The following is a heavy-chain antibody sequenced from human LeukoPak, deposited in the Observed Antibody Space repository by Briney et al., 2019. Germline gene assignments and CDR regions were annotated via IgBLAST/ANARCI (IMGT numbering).Heavy chain of an antibody. CDR3: ARRQIMTTQDPNGIDP. J-gene: IGHJ5*02. D-gene: IGHD4-11*01. Sequence: SETLSLTCTVSGDSISSGDYYWSWIRQPAGKGLEWIGRISSSGSTNYNPSLKSRVTISVDTSKNQFSLKLSSVTAADTAVYYCARRQIMTTQDPNGIDPWGQGTLVTVSS. V-gene: IGHV4-61*02. CDR1: GDSISSGDYY. CDR2: ISSSGST.